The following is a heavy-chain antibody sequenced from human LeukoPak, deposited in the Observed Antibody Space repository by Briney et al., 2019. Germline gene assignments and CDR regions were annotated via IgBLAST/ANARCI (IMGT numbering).Heavy chain of an antibody. Sequence: ASVKVSCKASGYTFTSYAMHWVRQAPGQRLEWMGWINAGNGNTKYSQKFQGRVTITRDTSASTAYMELSSLRSEDTAVYYCARGRGYSGYDFGYYYGMDVWGQGTTVTVSS. V-gene: IGHV1-3*01. J-gene: IGHJ6*02. CDR3: ARGRGYSGYDFGYYYGMDV. CDR2: INAGNGNT. CDR1: GYTFTSYA. D-gene: IGHD5-12*01.